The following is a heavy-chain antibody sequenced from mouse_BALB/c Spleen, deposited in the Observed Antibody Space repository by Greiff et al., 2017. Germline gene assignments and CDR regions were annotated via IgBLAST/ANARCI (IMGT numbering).Heavy chain of an antibody. J-gene: IGHJ2*01. CDR1: GFNIKDTY. Sequence: EVKLMESGAELVKPGASVKLSCTASGFNIKDTYMHWVKQRPEQGLEWIGRIDPANGNTKYDPKFQGKATITADTSSNTAYLQLSSLTSEDTAVYYCARDYGNYFDYWGQGTTLTVSS. CDR2: IDPANGNT. CDR3: ARDYGNYFDY. V-gene: IGHV14-3*02. D-gene: IGHD2-1*01.